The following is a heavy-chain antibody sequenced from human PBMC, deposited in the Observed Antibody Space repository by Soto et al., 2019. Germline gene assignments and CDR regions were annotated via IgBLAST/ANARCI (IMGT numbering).Heavy chain of an antibody. CDR1: GFTFSSYA. V-gene: IGHV3-30-3*01. Sequence: GGSLRLSCAASGFTFSSYAMHWVRQAPGKGLEWVAVISYDGSNKYYADSVKGRFTISRDNSKNTLYLQMNSLRAEDTAEYYCAASEDYYDSSGPPIWGHGTMVTVSS. D-gene: IGHD3-22*01. CDR3: AASEDYYDSSGPPI. J-gene: IGHJ3*02. CDR2: ISYDGSNK.